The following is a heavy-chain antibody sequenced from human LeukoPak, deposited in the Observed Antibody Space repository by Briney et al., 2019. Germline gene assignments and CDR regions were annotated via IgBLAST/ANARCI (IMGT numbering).Heavy chain of an antibody. CDR1: GFTFSTSA. D-gene: IGHD1-14*01. Sequence: SVKVSCKASGFTFSTSAMQWVRQARGQRLEWIGWIVLGSGKTNYAQKFQGRVTISRDMSTGTAYMELTSVRSDDTAVYYCAADNQQVTVWGQGTLVTVSS. V-gene: IGHV1-58*02. J-gene: IGHJ4*02. CDR3: AADNQQVTV. CDR2: IVLGSGKT.